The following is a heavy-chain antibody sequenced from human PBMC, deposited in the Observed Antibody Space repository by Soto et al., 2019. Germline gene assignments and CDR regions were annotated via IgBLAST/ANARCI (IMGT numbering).Heavy chain of an antibody. Sequence: QVQLVQSGAEVKKPGASVKVSCKASGYTFTSYGISWVRQAPGQGLEWMGWISAYNGNTNYAQKLQGRVTMTTDTSTSTADLELRSLRSDDTAVYYCARGDHVDTAMVDVDYWGQGTLVTVSS. CDR2: ISAYNGNT. V-gene: IGHV1-18*01. D-gene: IGHD5-18*01. J-gene: IGHJ4*02. CDR1: GYTFTSYG. CDR3: ARGDHVDTAMVDVDY.